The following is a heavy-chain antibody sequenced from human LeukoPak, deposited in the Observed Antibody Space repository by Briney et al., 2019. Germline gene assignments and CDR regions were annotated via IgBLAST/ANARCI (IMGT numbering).Heavy chain of an antibody. D-gene: IGHD3-9*01. Sequence: SETLSLTCTVSGGSVSRGSCYWSWIRQPPGEGLEWIGYIYYSGSTNYNPSRKGRVTISVDTSKHQFSLKLSSVPAADTAVYYCARVGGRLVDYWGQGTLVTVSS. J-gene: IGHJ4*02. CDR1: GGSVSRGSCY. V-gene: IGHV4-61*01. CDR2: IYYSGST. CDR3: ARVGGRLVDY.